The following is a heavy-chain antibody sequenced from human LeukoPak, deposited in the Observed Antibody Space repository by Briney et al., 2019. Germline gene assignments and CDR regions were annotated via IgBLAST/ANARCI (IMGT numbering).Heavy chain of an antibody. D-gene: IGHD3-22*01. CDR3: ARQSSGYYGPGAFDI. CDR2: IYYSGSA. J-gene: IGHJ3*02. V-gene: IGHV4-59*08. Sequence: SETLSLTCTVSGGSISSYYWSWIRQPPGKGLEWIGYIYYSGSANYNPSLKSRVTISVDTSKNQFSLKLSSVTAADTAVYYCARQSSGYYGPGAFDIWGQGTMVTVSS. CDR1: GGSISSYY.